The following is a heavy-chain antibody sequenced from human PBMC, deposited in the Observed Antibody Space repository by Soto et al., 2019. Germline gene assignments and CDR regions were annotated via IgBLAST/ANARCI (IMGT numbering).Heavy chain of an antibody. Sequence: QLQLQESGSGLVKPSQTLSLTCAVSGGSISSGVYSWSWIRQQPGQGLEWIGYIYHSGSTYYNPTLKSRVTISVDRSQNQFSLKRSSVTAADKAVYYWARVGDSLDQAFDSWGQGTMVTVSS. CDR2: IYHSGST. D-gene: IGHD3-16*01. CDR3: ARVGDSLDQAFDS. J-gene: IGHJ3*02. V-gene: IGHV4-30-2*01. CDR1: GGSISSGVYS.